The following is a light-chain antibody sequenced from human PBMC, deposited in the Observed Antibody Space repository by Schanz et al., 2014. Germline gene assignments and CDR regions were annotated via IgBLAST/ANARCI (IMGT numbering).Light chain of an antibody. V-gene: IGLV2-23*01. Sequence: QSVLTQPASASGSPGQSITISCTGTSSDVGSYNLVSWYQQDPGKAPKLIIYEGSKRPSGVSNRFSGSKSGNTASLTISGLQAEDEADYHCCSYAGSNTLVFGGGTKLTVL. CDR2: EGS. J-gene: IGLJ3*02. CDR3: CSYAGSNTLV. CDR1: SSDVGSYNL.